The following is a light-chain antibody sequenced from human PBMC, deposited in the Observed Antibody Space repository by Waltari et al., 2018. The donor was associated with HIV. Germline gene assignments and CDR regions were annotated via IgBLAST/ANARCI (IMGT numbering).Light chain of an antibody. V-gene: IGLV2-14*01. CDR3: SSYISTTTL. CDR1: SSAIGHYKS. J-gene: IGLJ1*01. Sequence: QSAPTQPASVSGSPGQSITISSTGTSSAIGHYKSVSWYQQPPGKAPKLMIYEVSNQPSGGSNRFSGSKSGNTASLTISGLQAEDEADYYCSSYISTTTLFGTGTKVTVL. CDR2: EVS.